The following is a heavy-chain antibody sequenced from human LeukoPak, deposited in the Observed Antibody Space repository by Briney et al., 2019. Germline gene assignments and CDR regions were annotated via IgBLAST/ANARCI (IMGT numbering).Heavy chain of an antibody. CDR3: AREYSNYGMDV. CDR1: GYTFTSYY. CDR2: INPSGGST. Sequence: ASVKASCKASGYTFTSYYMHWVRQAPGQGLEWMGIINPSGGSTSYAQKFQGRVTMTRDTSTSTVYMELSSLRSEDTAVYYCAREYSNYGMDVWGQGATVTVSS. J-gene: IGHJ6*02. D-gene: IGHD4-11*01. V-gene: IGHV1-46*01.